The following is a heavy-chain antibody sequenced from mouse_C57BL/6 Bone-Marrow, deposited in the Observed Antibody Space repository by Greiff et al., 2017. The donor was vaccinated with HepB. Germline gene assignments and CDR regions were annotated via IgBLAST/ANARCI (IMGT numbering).Heavy chain of an antibody. D-gene: IGHD1-1*01. CDR2: ISYDGSN. CDR3: VITTVVEKFFDV. J-gene: IGHJ1*03. Sequence: EVQRVESGPGLVKPSQSLSLTCSVTGYSITSGYYWNWIRQFPGNKLEWMGYISYDGSNNYNPSLKNRISITRDTSKNQFFLKLNSVTTEDTATYYCVITTVVEKFFDVWGTGTTVTVSS. CDR1: GYSITSGYY. V-gene: IGHV3-6*01.